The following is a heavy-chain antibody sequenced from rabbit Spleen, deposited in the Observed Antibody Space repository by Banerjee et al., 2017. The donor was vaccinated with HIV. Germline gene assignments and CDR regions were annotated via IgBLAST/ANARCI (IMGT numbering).Heavy chain of an antibody. J-gene: IGHJ4*01. CDR2: INAITGKA. Sequence: QQQLEESGGGLVKPGGTLTLTCTVSGFSFSSIYWICWVRQAPGKGLEWIACINAITGKAVYANWAKGRSTFSKSSSTTVTLQMTSLTAADTATYFCARDAGSGDYIDVYFNLWGPGTLVTVS. V-gene: IGHV1S45*01. CDR3: ARDAGSGDYIDVYFNL. D-gene: IGHD8-1*01. CDR1: GFSFSSIYW.